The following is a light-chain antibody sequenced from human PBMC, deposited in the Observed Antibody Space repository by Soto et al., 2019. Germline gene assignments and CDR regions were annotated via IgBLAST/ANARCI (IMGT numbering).Light chain of an antibody. CDR2: EVS. Sequence: QSALTQPPSASGSPGQSVTISCTGTSRDVGGYNYVSWYQQHPGKAPKLMIYEVSKRPSGVPDRFSGSKSGNTASLTVSGLQAEDEADYCCSSYAGSNNLVFGGGTKLTVL. CDR1: SRDVGGYNY. CDR3: SSYAGSNNLV. J-gene: IGLJ2*01. V-gene: IGLV2-8*01.